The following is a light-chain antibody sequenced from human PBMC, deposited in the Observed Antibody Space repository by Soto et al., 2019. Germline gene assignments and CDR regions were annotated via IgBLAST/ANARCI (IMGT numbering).Light chain of an antibody. Sequence: DIQMTQSPSTLSASVGVRVTITCRASQSISSWLAWYQQKPGKAPKLLIYKASSLESGVPSRFSGSGSGTEFTLTISSLQPDDFATYYCQQYNSIRYTFGQGTKLEIK. CDR2: KAS. V-gene: IGKV1-5*03. CDR3: QQYNSIRYT. J-gene: IGKJ2*01. CDR1: QSISSW.